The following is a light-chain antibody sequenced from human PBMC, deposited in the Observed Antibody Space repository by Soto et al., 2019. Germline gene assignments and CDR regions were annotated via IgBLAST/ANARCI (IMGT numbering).Light chain of an antibody. CDR1: RSDVGGDDY. CDR3: SSHTVSGTGV. V-gene: IGLV2-14*01. Sequence: QSALTQPASVSGSPGQSITISCTGTRSDVGGDDYVSWYQQYPGKAPKLMIYDVTNRPSGVSNRFSGSKSGNTASLTISGLQAEDDADYYCSSHTVSGTGVFGTGTKLTVL. J-gene: IGLJ1*01. CDR2: DVT.